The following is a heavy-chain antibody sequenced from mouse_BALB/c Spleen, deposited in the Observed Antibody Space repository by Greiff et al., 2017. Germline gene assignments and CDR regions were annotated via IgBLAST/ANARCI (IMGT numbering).Heavy chain of an antibody. Sequence: EVKLMESGPGLVKPSQSLSLTCSVTGYSITSGYYWNWIRQFPGNKLEWMGYISYDGSNNYNPSLKNRISITRDTSKNQFFLKLNSVTTEDTATYYCARDRGKPFAYWGQGTLVTVSA. V-gene: IGHV3-6*02. J-gene: IGHJ3*01. CDR2: ISYDGSN. CDR1: GYSITSGYY. D-gene: IGHD2-1*01. CDR3: ARDRGKPFAY.